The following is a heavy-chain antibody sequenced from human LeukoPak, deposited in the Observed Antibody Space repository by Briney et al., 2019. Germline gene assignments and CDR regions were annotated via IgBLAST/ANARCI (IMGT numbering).Heavy chain of an antibody. CDR2: ITWGATDT. CDR3: AKDVSFRRGHNFDASDV. CDR1: GFKFPDSA. J-gene: IGHJ3*01. Sequence: GGSLRLSCSASGFKFPDSAMHWVRQPPGKGLEWIALITWGATDTYYADSVRGRFTVSRDDSSSTLYLQMNSLRSEDTALYFCAKDVSFRRGHNFDASDVWGLGTMVIVSS. D-gene: IGHD5-24*01. V-gene: IGHV3-43*01.